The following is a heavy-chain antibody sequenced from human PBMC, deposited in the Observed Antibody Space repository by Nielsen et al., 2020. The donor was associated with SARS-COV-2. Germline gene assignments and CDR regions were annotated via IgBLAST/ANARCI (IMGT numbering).Heavy chain of an antibody. CDR2: INPSGGST. D-gene: IGHD3-10*01. Sequence: ASVKVSCKASGYTFTSYYMHWVRQAPGQGLEWMGIINPSGGSTSYAQKFQGRVTMTRDTSTSTVYMELSSLRSEDTAVYYCARGRRVRGVIRVGYYFDYWGQGTLVTVSS. J-gene: IGHJ4*02. CDR3: ARGRRVRGVIRVGYYFDY. CDR1: GYTFTSYY. V-gene: IGHV1-46*01.